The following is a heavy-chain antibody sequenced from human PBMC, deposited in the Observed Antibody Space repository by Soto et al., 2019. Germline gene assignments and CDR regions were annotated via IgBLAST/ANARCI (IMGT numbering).Heavy chain of an antibody. CDR2: IWYDGSNK. CDR3: AREHSSGYLPHYGMDV. Sequence: PGGSLGLSFAASGFTFSSYCMHWVRQAPGKGLEWVAVIWYDGSNKYYADSVKGRFTISRDNSKNTLYLQMNSLRAEDTAVYYCAREHSSGYLPHYGMDVWGQGTTVTVSS. J-gene: IGHJ6*02. D-gene: IGHD3-22*01. V-gene: IGHV3-33*01. CDR1: GFTFSSYC.